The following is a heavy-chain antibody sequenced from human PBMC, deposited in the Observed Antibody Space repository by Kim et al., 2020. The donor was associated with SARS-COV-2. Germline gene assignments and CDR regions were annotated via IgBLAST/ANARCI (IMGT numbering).Heavy chain of an antibody. Sequence: SETLSLTCAVYGGSFSGYYWSWIRQPPGKGLEWIGEINHSGSTNYNPSLKSRVTISVDTSKNQFSLKLSSVTAADTAVYYCARGLRFLEWSPLYGMDVWGQGTTVTVSS. CDR1: GGSFSGYY. V-gene: IGHV4-34*01. J-gene: IGHJ6*02. D-gene: IGHD3-3*01. CDR3: ARGLRFLEWSPLYGMDV. CDR2: INHSGST.